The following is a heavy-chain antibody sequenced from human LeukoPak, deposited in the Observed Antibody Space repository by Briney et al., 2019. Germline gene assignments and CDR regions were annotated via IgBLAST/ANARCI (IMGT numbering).Heavy chain of an antibody. CDR1: GFTFNTYA. J-gene: IGHJ4*02. D-gene: IGHD2-15*01. Sequence: GGSLRLSCTASGFTFNTYAMHWVRQAPGKGLEWVAVISYDGSNKYYADSVKGRFTISRDNSKNTLYLQMNSLRAEDTAVYYCAKELGYCSGGSCYDFLDYWGQGTLVTVSS. V-gene: IGHV3-30*04. CDR2: ISYDGSNK. CDR3: AKELGYCSGGSCYDFLDY.